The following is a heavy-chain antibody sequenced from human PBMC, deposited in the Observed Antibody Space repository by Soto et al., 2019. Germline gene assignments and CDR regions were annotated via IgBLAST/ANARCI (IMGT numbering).Heavy chain of an antibody. CDR1: GFTFSSYA. Sequence: GGSVRLSCAASGFTFSSYAMSWVRQAPGKGLEWVSAISGSGGSTYYADSVKGRFTISRDNSKNTLYLQMNSLRAEDTAVYYCAKDHEKYYYDSSRGAFDYWGQGTLVTVSS. D-gene: IGHD3-22*01. CDR2: ISGSGGST. J-gene: IGHJ4*02. V-gene: IGHV3-23*01. CDR3: AKDHEKYYYDSSRGAFDY.